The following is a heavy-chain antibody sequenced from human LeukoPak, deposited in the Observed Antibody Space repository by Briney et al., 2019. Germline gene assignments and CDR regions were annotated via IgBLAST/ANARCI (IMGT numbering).Heavy chain of an antibody. D-gene: IGHD6-13*01. V-gene: IGHV3-21*01. CDR2: ISSSSSYI. CDR1: GFTFSSYS. CDR3: ARAPEYSSSWEGKYFQH. Sequence: GGSLRLSCAASGFTFSSYSMNWVRQAPGKGLEWVSSISSSSSYIYYADSVKGRFTISRDNAKNSLYLQMNSLRAEDTAVYYCARAPEYSSSWEGKYFQHWGQGTLVTVSS. J-gene: IGHJ1*01.